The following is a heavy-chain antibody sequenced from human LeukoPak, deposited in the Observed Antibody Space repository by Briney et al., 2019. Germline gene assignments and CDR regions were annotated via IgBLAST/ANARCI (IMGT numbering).Heavy chain of an antibody. V-gene: IGHV1-2*02. CDR3: AAGRGYNYPLAPFDY. CDR1: GYTFTGYN. J-gene: IGHJ4*02. CDR2: INPNSGGT. Sequence: ASVTVSCKASGYTFTGYNMHWVRQAPGQGLEWMGWINPNSGGTNYAQRFQGRVTMTRDTSITTAYMELSRLRSDDTAVYFCAAGRGYNYPLAPFDYWGQGTLVTVSS. D-gene: IGHD5-18*01.